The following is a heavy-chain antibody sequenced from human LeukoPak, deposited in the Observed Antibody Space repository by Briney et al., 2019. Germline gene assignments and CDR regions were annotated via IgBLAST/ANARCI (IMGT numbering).Heavy chain of an antibody. Sequence: SETLSLTCTVSGGSISSYYWSWIRQPPGKGLEWIGYIYYGVSTNYNPSLKSRVTISLDTSKKQISLKVRSVTAADTAIYYCARRNDYYDSTEGWGAFDIWGQGTMVTVSS. V-gene: IGHV4-59*08. CDR1: GGSISSYY. J-gene: IGHJ3*02. CDR2: IYYGVST. CDR3: ARRNDYYDSTEGWGAFDI. D-gene: IGHD3-22*01.